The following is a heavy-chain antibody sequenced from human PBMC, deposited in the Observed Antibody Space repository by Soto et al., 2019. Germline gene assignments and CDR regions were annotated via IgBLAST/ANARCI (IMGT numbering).Heavy chain of an antibody. CDR3: ARDPWDY. V-gene: IGHV3-7*01. CDR2: INQDGREK. CDR1: GFIFRDSS. J-gene: IGHJ4*02. Sequence: GSVRRSCAACGFIFRDSSITWVRQVPGKGLEWVANINQDGREKCYMDSVKGRFTISRDNAKNSLDLQMNSLRADDTAVYYCARDPWDYWGQGTLVTVS.